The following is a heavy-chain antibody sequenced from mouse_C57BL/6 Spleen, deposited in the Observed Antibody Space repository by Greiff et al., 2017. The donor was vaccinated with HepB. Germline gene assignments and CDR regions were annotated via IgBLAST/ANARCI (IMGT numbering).Heavy chain of an antibody. Sequence: QVQLQQPGAELVKPGASVKLSCKASGYTFTSYWMQWVKQRPGQGLEWIGEIDPSDSYTNYNQKFKGKATLTVDTSSSTAYMQLSSLTSEDSAVYYGARGQGPGRDYYAMGYWGQGTSVTVSS. CDR2: IDPSDSYT. V-gene: IGHV1-50*01. CDR3: ARGQGPGRDYYAMGY. D-gene: IGHD3-2*02. J-gene: IGHJ4*01. CDR1: GYTFTSYW.